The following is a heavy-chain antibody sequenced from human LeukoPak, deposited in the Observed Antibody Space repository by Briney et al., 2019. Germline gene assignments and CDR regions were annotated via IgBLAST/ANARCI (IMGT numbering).Heavy chain of an antibody. Sequence: GGSLRLSCAASGFTFSSYAMHWVRQAPGKGLEWVAVISYDGSNKYYADSVKGRFTISRDNSKNTLYLQMNSLRAEDTAVYYCARDRWELDYYYGMDVWGQGTTVTVSS. D-gene: IGHD1-26*01. CDR3: ARDRWELDYYYGMDV. J-gene: IGHJ6*02. V-gene: IGHV3-30-3*01. CDR1: GFTFSSYA. CDR2: ISYDGSNK.